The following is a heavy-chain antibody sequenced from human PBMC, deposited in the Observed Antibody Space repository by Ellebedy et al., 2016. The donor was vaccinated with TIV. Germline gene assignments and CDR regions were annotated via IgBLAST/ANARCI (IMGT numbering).Heavy chain of an antibody. CDR2: ISGDGSRI. J-gene: IGHJ4*02. CDR3: TRGPEGYGRFDY. Sequence: GESLKISXTASGFTFRTSWMHWVRQAPGKGLMWVSRISGDGSRIMYADSVKGRFTISRDNAKNTVYLQINSLSAEDTAVYYCTRGPEGYGRFDYWGQGTLVTVSS. V-gene: IGHV3-74*03. CDR1: GFTFRTSW. D-gene: IGHD1-1*01.